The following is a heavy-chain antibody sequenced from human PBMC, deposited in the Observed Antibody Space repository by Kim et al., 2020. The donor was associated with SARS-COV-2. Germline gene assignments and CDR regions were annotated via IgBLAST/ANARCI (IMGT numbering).Heavy chain of an antibody. CDR2: INHSGST. D-gene: IGHD3-16*02. Sequence: SETLSLTCAVYGGSFSGYYWSWIRQPPGKGLEWIGEINHSGSTNYNPSLKSRVTISVDTSKNQFSLKLSSVTAADTAVYYCARGQGLDYVWGSYRQYYFDYWGQGTLVTVSS. CDR1: GGSFSGYY. CDR3: ARGQGLDYVWGSYRQYYFDY. V-gene: IGHV4-34*01. J-gene: IGHJ4*02.